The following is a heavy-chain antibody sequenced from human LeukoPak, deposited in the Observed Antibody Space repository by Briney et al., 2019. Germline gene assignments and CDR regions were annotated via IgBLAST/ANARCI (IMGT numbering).Heavy chain of an antibody. CDR1: GYTFTSYG. V-gene: IGHV1-18*01. CDR3: ARERFGPFEF. D-gene: IGHD3-10*01. CDR2: ISAYNGNT. J-gene: IGHJ4*02. Sequence: ASVKVSCKASGYTFTSYGISWVRQAPGQGLEWMGWISAYNGNTNYAQNLQGRVTMTTETSTNTAYMEVRRLRSDDTAVYYCARERFGPFEFWGQGTLVTVSS.